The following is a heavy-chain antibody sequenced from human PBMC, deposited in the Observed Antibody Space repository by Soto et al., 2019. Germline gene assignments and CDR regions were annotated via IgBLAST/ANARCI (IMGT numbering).Heavy chain of an antibody. CDR2: IIPIFGTA. CDR1: GGTFSSYA. CDR3: ASSRRGGYSYGTGPFDY. V-gene: IGHV1-69*01. J-gene: IGHJ4*02. Sequence: QVQLVQSGAEVKKPGSPVKVSCKASGGTFSSYAISWVRQAPGQGLEWMGGIIPIFGTANYAQKFQGRVTITADESTSTAYMELSSLRSEDTAVYYCASSRRGGYSYGTGPFDYWGQGTLVTVSS. D-gene: IGHD5-18*01.